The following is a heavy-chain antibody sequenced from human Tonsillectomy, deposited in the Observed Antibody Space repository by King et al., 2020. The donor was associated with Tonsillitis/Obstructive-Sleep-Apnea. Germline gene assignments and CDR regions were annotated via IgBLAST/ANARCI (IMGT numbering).Heavy chain of an antibody. CDR3: ARGWLTTGSLVAFDI. D-gene: IGHD4-17*01. Sequence: VQLVQSGAEVKKPGSSVKVSCKASGGTFSSYAISWVGQAPGQGLEWMGGIIPIFGTANYAPKFQGRVTIKAEESTSTAYMELGSLRSEDTAVYYCARGWLTTGSLVAFDIWGQGTMVTVSS. V-gene: IGHV1-69*12. J-gene: IGHJ3*02. CDR2: IIPIFGTA. CDR1: GGTFSSYA.